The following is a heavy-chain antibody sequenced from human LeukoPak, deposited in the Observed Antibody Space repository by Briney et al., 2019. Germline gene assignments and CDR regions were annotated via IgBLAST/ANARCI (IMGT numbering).Heavy chain of an antibody. CDR3: ARGNGGYEPNFDY. Sequence: GASVKVSCKASGYTFTSYDIHWVRQASGQGLEWMGWMNPNSGNTGYAQKFQGRVTMTRDTPISTAYMELSSLRFEDTAVYYCARGNGGYEPNFDYWGQGTLVTVSS. D-gene: IGHD5-12*01. V-gene: IGHV1-8*01. J-gene: IGHJ4*02. CDR1: GYTFTSYD. CDR2: MNPNSGNT.